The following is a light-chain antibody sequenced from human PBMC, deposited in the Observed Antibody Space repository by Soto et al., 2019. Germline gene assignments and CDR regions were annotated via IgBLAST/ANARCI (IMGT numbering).Light chain of an antibody. CDR2: EGH. J-gene: IGLJ1*01. CDR1: SGFVGSFSL. CDR3: CLYIGATTDS. Sequence: QSVLAQPASVSGSPGQSVTISCTGTSGFVGSFSLVSWYQQHPGKAPKVMISEGHRRPSGAPDRFSGSTSVTSASLTISGLEADDEADYYCCLYIGATTDSVGTGTKLTVL. V-gene: IGLV2-23*01.